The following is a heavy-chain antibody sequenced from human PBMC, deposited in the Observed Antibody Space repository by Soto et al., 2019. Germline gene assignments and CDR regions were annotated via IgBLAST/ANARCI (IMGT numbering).Heavy chain of an antibody. J-gene: IGHJ4*02. Sequence: PGGSLRLSCAASGFTFSSYAMSWVRQAPGKGLEWVSAISGSGGSTYYADSVKGRFTISRDNSKNTLYLQMNSLRAEDTAVYYCANQYYGSGSYSVYFDYWGQGTLVTVS. CDR1: GFTFSSYA. CDR3: ANQYYGSGSYSVYFDY. D-gene: IGHD3-10*01. V-gene: IGHV3-23*01. CDR2: ISGSGGST.